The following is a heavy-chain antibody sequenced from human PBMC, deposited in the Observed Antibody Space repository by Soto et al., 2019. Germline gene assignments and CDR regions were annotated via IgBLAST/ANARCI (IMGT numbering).Heavy chain of an antibody. CDR2: ISGSGDST. CDR1: GFTFSSYA. CDR3: ASRSSGWYFDY. D-gene: IGHD6-19*01. Sequence: EVQLLESGGGLVQPGGSLRLSCAASGFTFSSYAMNWVRQAPGKGLEWVSVISGSGDSTYYADSVKGRFSISRDNSKNTLYLQMNSLRAEDPAVYYCASRSSGWYFDYWGQGTLVTVSS. V-gene: IGHV3-23*01. J-gene: IGHJ4*02.